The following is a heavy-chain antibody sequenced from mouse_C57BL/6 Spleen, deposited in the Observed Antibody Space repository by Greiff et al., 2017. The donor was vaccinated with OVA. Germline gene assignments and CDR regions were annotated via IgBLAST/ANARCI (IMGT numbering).Heavy chain of an antibody. Sequence: VKLMESGAELVRPGASVKLSCKASGYTFTDYYINWVKQRPGQGLEWIARIYPGSGNTYYNEKFKGKATLTAEKSSSTAYMQLSSLTSEDSAVYFCARQLGRGNYFDYWGQGTTLTVSS. V-gene: IGHV1-76*01. D-gene: IGHD4-1*02. CDR2: IYPGSGNT. CDR3: ARQLGRGNYFDY. CDR1: GYTFTDYY. J-gene: IGHJ2*01.